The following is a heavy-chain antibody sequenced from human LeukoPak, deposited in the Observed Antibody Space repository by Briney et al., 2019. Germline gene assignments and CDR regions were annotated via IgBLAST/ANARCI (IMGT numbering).Heavy chain of an antibody. J-gene: IGHJ4*02. V-gene: IGHV3-23*01. D-gene: IGHD3-10*01. CDR2: ISGSGGST. Sequence: GGSLRLSCAASGFTFSSYAMGWVRQAPGKGLEWVSAISGSGGSTYYADSVKGRFTISRDNSKNTLYLQMNSLRAEDTAVYYCAKSLYGSGSSPFDYWGQGTLVTVSS. CDR1: GFTFSSYA. CDR3: AKSLYGSGSSPFDY.